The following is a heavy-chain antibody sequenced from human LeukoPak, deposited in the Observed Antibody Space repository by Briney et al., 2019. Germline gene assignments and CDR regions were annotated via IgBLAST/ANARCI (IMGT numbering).Heavy chain of an antibody. J-gene: IGHJ4*02. CDR3: ARTYSSGVDY. D-gene: IGHD6-19*01. CDR1: GFSFSRYG. CDR2: IRSSDSTT. V-gene: IGHV3-48*04. Sequence: GGSLRLSCAASGFSFSRYGMKWVRQAPGKGLEWLSYIRSSDSTTYYADSVKGRFTISRDNAKNSLYLQMDSLRVEDTAVYYCARTYSSGVDYWGQGTLVTVSS.